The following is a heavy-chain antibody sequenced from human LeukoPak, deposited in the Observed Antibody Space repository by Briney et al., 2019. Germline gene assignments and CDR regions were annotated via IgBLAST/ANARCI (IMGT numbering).Heavy chain of an antibody. CDR1: GYTLTSYC. CDR3: ARDRVATILYYYYYSMDV. D-gene: IGHD5-12*01. V-gene: IGHV1-46*01. CDR2: INPSGGST. J-gene: IGHJ6*02. Sequence: ASVKVSCEASGYTLTSYCMHWVRQAPGQGLEWMGIINPSGGSTSYAQKFQGRVTMTRDTSTSTVYMELSSLRSEDTAVYYCARDRVATILYYYYYSMDVWGQGTTVTVSS.